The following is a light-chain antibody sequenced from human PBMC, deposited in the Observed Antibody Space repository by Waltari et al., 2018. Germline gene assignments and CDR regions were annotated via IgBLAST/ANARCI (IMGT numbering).Light chain of an antibody. V-gene: IGKV3-15*01. CDR3: QRYNNWVT. CDR2: DAS. CDR1: QDVSIN. Sequence: EIVMTQSPATLSVSPGERATLSCKARQDVSINLAWYQQKPGQAPRLLIYDASTRATGGPARFSGSGSGTEFTLTISSLQSEDFAVYFCQRYNNWVTFGGGTKVQIK. J-gene: IGKJ4*01.